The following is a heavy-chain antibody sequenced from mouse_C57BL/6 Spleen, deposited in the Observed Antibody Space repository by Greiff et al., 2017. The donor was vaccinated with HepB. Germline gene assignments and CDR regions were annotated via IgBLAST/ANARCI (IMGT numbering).Heavy chain of an antibody. CDR2: IYPGDGDT. CDR1: GYAFSSYW. Sequence: QVQLQQSGAELVKPGASVKISCKASGYAFSSYWMYWVKQRPGKGLEWIGQIYPGDGDTNYNGKFKGKATVTADKSSSTAYMQLSSLTSEDSAVYFCAGATVEGPDWYFDVWGTGTTVTVSS. V-gene: IGHV1-80*01. CDR3: AGATVEGPDWYFDV. J-gene: IGHJ1*03. D-gene: IGHD1-1*01.